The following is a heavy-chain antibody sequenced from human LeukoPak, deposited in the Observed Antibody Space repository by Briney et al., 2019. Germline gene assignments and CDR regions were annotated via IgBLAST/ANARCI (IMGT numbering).Heavy chain of an antibody. Sequence: ASVKVSCKASGYTFTSYAMHWVRQAPGQRLEWMGWINAGNGNTKYSQKFQGRVTITRDTSASTAYMELSSLRSEDTAVYYCARNPPYQQRIAAAAFFDYWGQGTLVTVSS. CDR3: ARNPPYQQRIAAAAFFDY. D-gene: IGHD6-13*01. J-gene: IGHJ4*02. V-gene: IGHV1-3*01. CDR2: INAGNGNT. CDR1: GYTFTSYA.